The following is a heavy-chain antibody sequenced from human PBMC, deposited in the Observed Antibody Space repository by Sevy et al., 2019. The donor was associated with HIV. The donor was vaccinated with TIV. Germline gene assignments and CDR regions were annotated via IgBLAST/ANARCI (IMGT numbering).Heavy chain of an antibody. CDR3: ARLSGTYYPFDI. D-gene: IGHD1-26*01. CDR1: GVSVSSGGYY. CDR2: IYHTRSS. Sequence: SETLSLTCSVSGVSVSSGGYYWTWIRQSPGKGLEWIAYIYHTRSSTYDPSLKNRVTISVDKSKDQLSLTLNSVTSADTAVYFCARLSGTYYPFDIWGQGTLVTV. V-gene: IGHV4-61*08. J-gene: IGHJ4*02.